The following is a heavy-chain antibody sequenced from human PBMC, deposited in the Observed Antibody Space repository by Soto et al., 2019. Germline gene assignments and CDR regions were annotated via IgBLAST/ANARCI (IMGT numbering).Heavy chain of an antibody. V-gene: IGHV5-51*01. CDR3: ATPGGRDFNAFDV. CDR1: GYTFTRNW. Sequence: GESLKISCKGSGYTFTRNWIGGVRQMPGKGLEGMGIIFPIDSDTRYSPSSQGQVTISADNSISTAYLQWSSLKASDTAIYYCATPGGRDFNAFDVWGQGTMVTVSS. CDR2: IFPIDSDT. J-gene: IGHJ3*01. D-gene: IGHD2-21*02.